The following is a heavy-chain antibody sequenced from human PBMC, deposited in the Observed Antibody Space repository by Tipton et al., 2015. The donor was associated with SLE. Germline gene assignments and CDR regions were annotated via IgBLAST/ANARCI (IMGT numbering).Heavy chain of an antibody. CDR1: GGSFSSYY. D-gene: IGHD3-10*01. J-gene: IGHJ5*02. CDR3: ASGGYGSGSHYLGGWFDP. CDR2: IYTSGST. V-gene: IGHV4-4*08. Sequence: GLVKPSETLSLTCAVYGGSFSSYYWSWIRQSPGKGLEWIGYIYTSGSTNYNPSLKSRVTISADTSKNQFSLKLSSVTAADTAVYYCASGGYGSGSHYLGGWFDPWGRGTLVTVSS.